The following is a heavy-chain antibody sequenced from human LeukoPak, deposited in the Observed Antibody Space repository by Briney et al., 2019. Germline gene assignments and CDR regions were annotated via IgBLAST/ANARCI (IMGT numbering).Heavy chain of an antibody. CDR2: IYGGGGT. D-gene: IGHD1-1*01. V-gene: IGHV3-53*01. J-gene: IGHJ4*02. CDR1: GFTVSNNY. CDR3: ANLTPDSTTPTGF. Sequence: PGGSLRLSCAASGFTVSNNYMAWVRQAPGKGLEWVSVIYGGGGTYYGDSARGRFTISRDNSQNTLYLQMNSLRAEDTAVYYCANLTPDSTTPTGFWGRGTLVTVSS.